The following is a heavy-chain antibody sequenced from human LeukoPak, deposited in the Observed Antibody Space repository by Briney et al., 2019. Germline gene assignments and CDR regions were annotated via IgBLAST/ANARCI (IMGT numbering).Heavy chain of an antibody. V-gene: IGHV3-23*01. CDR1: GFTFSSYA. CDR3: AKDDYYDSSGYYYY. Sequence: GESLKISCAASGFTFSSYAMSRVRQAPGKGLEWVSAISGSGGSTYYADSVKGRFTISRDNSKNTLYLQMNSLRAEDTAVYYCAKDDYYDSSGYYYYWGQGTLVTVSS. CDR2: ISGSGGST. D-gene: IGHD3-22*01. J-gene: IGHJ4*02.